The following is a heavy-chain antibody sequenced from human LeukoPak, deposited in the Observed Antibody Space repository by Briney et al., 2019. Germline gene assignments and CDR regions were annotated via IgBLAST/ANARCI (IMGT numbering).Heavy chain of an antibody. Sequence: PGGSLRLSCAASGFTFSSYAMHWVRQAPGKGLEWVAVISYDGSNKYYADSVKGRFTISRDNSKNTLYLQMNSLRAEDTAVYYCARDFGSIEMATITGAFDIWGQGTMVTVSS. J-gene: IGHJ3*02. CDR3: ARDFGSIEMATITGAFDI. V-gene: IGHV3-30*04. D-gene: IGHD5-24*01. CDR1: GFTFSSYA. CDR2: ISYDGSNK.